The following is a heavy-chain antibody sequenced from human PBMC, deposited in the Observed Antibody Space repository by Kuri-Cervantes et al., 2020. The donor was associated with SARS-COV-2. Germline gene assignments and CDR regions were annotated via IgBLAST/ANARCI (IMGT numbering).Heavy chain of an antibody. CDR3: ARSTPFRRLVVMSQGGGFDI. Sequence: ASVKVSCKASGYTFTGYYMHWVRKAPGQGLEWRGWINPNSGGTNYAQKFQGWGTMTRDTSISKVYMELSRLRSDDTAGYYCARSTPFRRLVVMSQGGGFDIWGQGTMVTVSS. V-gene: IGHV1-2*04. CDR2: INPNSGGT. J-gene: IGHJ3*02. D-gene: IGHD3-22*01. CDR1: GYTFTGYY.